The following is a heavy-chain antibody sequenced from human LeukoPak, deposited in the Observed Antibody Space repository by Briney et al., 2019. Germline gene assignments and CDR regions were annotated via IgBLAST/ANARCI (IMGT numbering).Heavy chain of an antibody. CDR2: IDTNTGNP. CDR3: ARGSMVQHMDV. D-gene: IGHD3-10*01. J-gene: IGHJ6*03. V-gene: IGHV7-4-1*02. Sequence: GASVKVSCKASGYTFTNHAINWVRQAPGQGLEYMGWIDTNTGNPSYAQAFTGRIVFSLDTSVSTAYLEIRSLKAEDSAVYFCARGSMVQHMDVWGKGTTVIVSS. CDR1: GYTFTNHA.